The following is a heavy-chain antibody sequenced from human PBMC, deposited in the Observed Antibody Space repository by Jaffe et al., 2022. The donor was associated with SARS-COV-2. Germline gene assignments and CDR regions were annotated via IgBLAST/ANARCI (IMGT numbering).Heavy chain of an antibody. Sequence: EVQLVQSGAEVKKPGESLKISCQASGYSFTNYWVAWVRQMPGKGLECMGVIYPGDSDTRYGPSFQGQVTISADRSITTAYLQWSSLKASDTATYYCARHRHLRSCGGDCYPDAFDIWGQGTLVTVSS. V-gene: IGHV5-51*01. CDR2: IYPGDSDT. CDR3: ARHRHLRSCGGDCYPDAFDI. CDR1: GYSFTNYW. J-gene: IGHJ3*02. D-gene: IGHD2-21*02.